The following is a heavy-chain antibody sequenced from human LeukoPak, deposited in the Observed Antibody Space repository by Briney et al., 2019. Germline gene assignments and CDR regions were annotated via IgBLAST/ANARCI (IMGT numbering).Heavy chain of an antibody. CDR2: IYYSGST. V-gene: IGHV4-59*01. CDR3: ASRTTVRSWYFDL. Sequence: SETLSLTCTVSGGSIGTDYWSWIRQPPGKGLEWIGYIYYSGSTNYNPSFKSRVTISVDTSKNQFSLKLSSVTAADTAVYYCASRTTVRSWYFDLWGRGTLVTVSS. J-gene: IGHJ2*01. D-gene: IGHD4-17*01. CDR1: GGSIGTDY.